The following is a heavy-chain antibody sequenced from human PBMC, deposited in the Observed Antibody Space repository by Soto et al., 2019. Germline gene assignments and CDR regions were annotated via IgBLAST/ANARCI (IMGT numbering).Heavy chain of an antibody. CDR2: IYYSGST. CDR3: AREIVVVPTNYYYGMDV. J-gene: IGHJ6*02. V-gene: IGHV4-30-4*01. Sequence: TLSLTYPVSGGSISSGDDYWSWIRQPPGKGLEWIGYIYYSGSTYYNPSLKSRVTISVDTSKNQFSLKLSSVTAADTAVYYCAREIVVVPTNYYYGMDVWGQGTTVTVS. CDR1: GGSISSGDDY. D-gene: IGHD2-2*01.